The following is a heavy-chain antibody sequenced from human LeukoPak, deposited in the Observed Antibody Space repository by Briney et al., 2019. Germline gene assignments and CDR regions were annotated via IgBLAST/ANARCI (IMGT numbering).Heavy chain of an antibody. CDR3: VPGSSVGQGSQSYYDKSTYFDY. Sequence: GASVKVSCTAFGYTFTDYYMHWVRQAPGQGLEWMGWINPNAGGTDYAQKFQGRVTMTRDTSISTAYMELSRLRSDDTAVYYCVPGSSVGQGSQSYYDKSTYFDYWGQGTLVTVSS. CDR2: INPNAGGT. CDR1: GYTFTDYY. V-gene: IGHV1-2*02. D-gene: IGHD3-16*01. J-gene: IGHJ4*02.